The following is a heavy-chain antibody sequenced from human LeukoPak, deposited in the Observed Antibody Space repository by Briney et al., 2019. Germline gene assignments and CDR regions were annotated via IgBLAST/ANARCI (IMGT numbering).Heavy chain of an antibody. CDR2: TYYRSKWYY. Sequence: SQTLSLTCAISGDSVSSISVAWNWIRQSPSRGLEWLGRTYYRSKWYYEYAVSVKSRVNISPDTSKNQFSLQLTSVTPEDTAVYYCSLARSEYHYGMDVWGQGTTVTVSS. CDR3: SLARSEYHYGMDV. CDR1: GDSVSSISVA. V-gene: IGHV6-1*01. J-gene: IGHJ6*02.